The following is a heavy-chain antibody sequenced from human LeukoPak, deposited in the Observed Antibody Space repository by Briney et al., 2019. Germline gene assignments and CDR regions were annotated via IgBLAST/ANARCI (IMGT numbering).Heavy chain of an antibody. D-gene: IGHD3-10*01. V-gene: IGHV3-30*18. Sequence: PGGSLRLSCAASGFTFSSYGMHWVRQAPGKGLEWGAVISYDGSNKYYADSVKGRFTISRDNSKNTLYLQMNSLRAEDTAVYYCAKEPNPMVRGVISHPYFDYWGQGTLVTVSS. CDR1: GFTFSSYG. CDR2: ISYDGSNK. CDR3: AKEPNPMVRGVISHPYFDY. J-gene: IGHJ4*02.